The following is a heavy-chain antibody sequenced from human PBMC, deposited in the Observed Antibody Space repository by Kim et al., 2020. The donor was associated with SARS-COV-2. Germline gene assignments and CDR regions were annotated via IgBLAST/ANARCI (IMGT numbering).Heavy chain of an antibody. J-gene: IGHJ4*02. D-gene: IGHD6-19*01. V-gene: IGHV3-15*01. CDR2: TDGGTR. CDR3: TTGLKV. Sequence: TDGGTRDYAAPVKGRFTISRDDSKNTLYLQMNSLKTEDTAVYYCTTGLKVWGQGTLVTVSS.